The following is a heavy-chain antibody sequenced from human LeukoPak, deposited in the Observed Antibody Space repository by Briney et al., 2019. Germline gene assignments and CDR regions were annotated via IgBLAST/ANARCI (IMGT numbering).Heavy chain of an antibody. D-gene: IGHD3-9*01. J-gene: IGHJ6*03. CDR2: ISSSSSYI. CDR1: GFTFSSYS. V-gene: IGHV3-21*01. CDR3: ARLVTGYYYYMDV. Sequence: PGGSLRLSCAASGFTFSSYSMNWVRQAPGKGLEWVSSISSSSSYIYYADSVKGRFTISRDNAKNSLYLQMNSLRAEDTAVYYCARLVTGYYYYMDVWGKGTTVTISS.